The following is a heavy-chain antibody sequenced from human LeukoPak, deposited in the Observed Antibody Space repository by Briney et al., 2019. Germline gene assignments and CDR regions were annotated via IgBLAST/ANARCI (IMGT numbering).Heavy chain of an antibody. CDR2: IKQDGSEE. J-gene: IGHJ1*01. CDR3: ATLDSTKSVF. Sequence: GGSLRLTCVASEFRFGRDWISWVRQAPGKGLEWVACIKQDGSEEYYVGSVRGRFTVSIDNGKNSLYLQMNSLRAEDTARYYCATLDSTKSVFWGRGTAVTVSS. V-gene: IGHV3-7*01. D-gene: IGHD2-2*01. CDR1: EFRFGRDW.